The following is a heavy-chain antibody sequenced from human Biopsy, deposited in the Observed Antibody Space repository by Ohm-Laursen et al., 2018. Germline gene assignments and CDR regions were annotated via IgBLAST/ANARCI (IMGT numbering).Heavy chain of an antibody. Sequence: SETLSLTCSVSGASVKASGYFWAWIRPRPGKGLEWIGYISYNERTHYNPSLTSRLAISFDTSNNRISLQLRSVSVADTAVYYCVREPKTGTAEAWYFDLWGRGSPVTVSS. J-gene: IGHJ2*01. V-gene: IGHV4-31*03. CDR1: GASVKASGYF. D-gene: IGHD3-9*01. CDR2: ISYNERT. CDR3: VREPKTGTAEAWYFDL.